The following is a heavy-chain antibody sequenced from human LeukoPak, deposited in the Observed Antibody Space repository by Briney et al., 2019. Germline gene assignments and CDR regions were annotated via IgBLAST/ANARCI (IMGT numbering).Heavy chain of an antibody. V-gene: IGHV4-34*01. CDR2: INHSGST. J-gene: IGHJ4*02. Sequence: SETLSLTCAVYGGSFSGYYWSWIRQPPGKGLEWIGEINHSGSTNYNPSLKSRVTISVDTSKNQFSLKLSSVTAADTAVYYCAGLTYYYGSGSYPTFDYWGQGTLVTVSS. D-gene: IGHD3-10*01. CDR1: GGSFSGYY. CDR3: AGLTYYYGSGSYPTFDY.